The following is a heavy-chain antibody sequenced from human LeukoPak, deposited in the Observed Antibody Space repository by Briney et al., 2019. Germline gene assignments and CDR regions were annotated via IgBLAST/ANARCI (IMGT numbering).Heavy chain of an antibody. J-gene: IGHJ1*01. CDR2: IKSDGST. D-gene: IGHD3-22*01. CDR1: GFTFSSYW. Sequence: GGSLGLSCAASGFTFSSYWMHWVRQAPGKGLVWVSRIKSDGSTNYADSVKGRFTISRDNTKNTVSLQMNSLRAEDTGVYYCARAPSEIGGYYPEYFRHWGQGTLVTVSS. CDR3: ARAPSEIGGYYPEYFRH. V-gene: IGHV3-74*01.